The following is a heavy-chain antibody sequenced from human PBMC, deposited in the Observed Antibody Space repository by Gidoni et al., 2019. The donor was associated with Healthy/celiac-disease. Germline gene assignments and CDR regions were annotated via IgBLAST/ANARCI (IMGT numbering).Heavy chain of an antibody. Sequence: EVPPLESGGGLVQPGGSLRLSCSASGFPFSSYAMSWVRQAPGKGLEWVSAISGSGGSTYYADSVKGRFTISRDNSKNTLYLQMNSLRAEDTAVYYCAKDLWGIVGALDYWGQGTLVTVSS. D-gene: IGHD1-26*01. CDR2: ISGSGGST. V-gene: IGHV3-23*01. CDR1: GFPFSSYA. J-gene: IGHJ4*02. CDR3: AKDLWGIVGALDY.